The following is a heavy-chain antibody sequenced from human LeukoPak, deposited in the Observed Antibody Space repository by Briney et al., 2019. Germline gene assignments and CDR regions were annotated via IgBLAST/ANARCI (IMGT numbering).Heavy chain of an antibody. J-gene: IGHJ4*02. V-gene: IGHV3-9*01. CDR3: AKGRSSKPIDY. CDR1: GFTFDDYA. D-gene: IGHD4-11*01. Sequence: PGGSLRLSCAASGFTFDDYAMHWVRQAPGKGLEWVSGISWNSGSIAYADSVKGRFTISRDNAKNSLYLQMNSLRAEDTAVYYCAKGRSSKPIDYWGQGTLVTVSS. CDR2: ISWNSGSI.